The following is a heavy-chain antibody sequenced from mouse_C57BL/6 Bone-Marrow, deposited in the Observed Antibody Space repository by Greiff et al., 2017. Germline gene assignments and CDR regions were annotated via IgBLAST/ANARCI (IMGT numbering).Heavy chain of an antibody. Sequence: EVQRVESGEGLVKPGGSLKLSCAASGFTFSSYAMSWVRQTPEQRLEWVAYISSGGDYIYYADTVKGRVTISRDNARNTLYLQMSSLKSEDTAMYYCTRGGYPFAYWGQGTLVTVSA. CDR3: TRGGYPFAY. D-gene: IGHD2-2*01. CDR1: GFTFSSYA. CDR2: ISSGGDYI. J-gene: IGHJ3*01. V-gene: IGHV5-9-1*02.